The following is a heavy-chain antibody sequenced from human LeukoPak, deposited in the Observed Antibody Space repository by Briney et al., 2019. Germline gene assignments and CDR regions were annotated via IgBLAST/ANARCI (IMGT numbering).Heavy chain of an antibody. CDR3: ARDYGSGSQPFDY. CDR2: IYYSGST. Sequence: SETLSLTCTVSGGSISSYYWSWIRQPPGKGLEWIGYIYYSGSTNYNPSLKSRVTISVDTSKHQLSLKLSSVTAADTAVYYCARDYGSGSQPFDYWGQGTLVTVSS. CDR1: GGSISSYY. V-gene: IGHV4-59*01. J-gene: IGHJ4*02. D-gene: IGHD3-10*01.